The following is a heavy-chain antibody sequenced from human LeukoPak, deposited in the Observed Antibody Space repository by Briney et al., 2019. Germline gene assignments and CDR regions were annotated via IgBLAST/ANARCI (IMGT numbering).Heavy chain of an antibody. V-gene: IGHV3-30-3*01. CDR1: GFSLSSYA. J-gene: IGHJ2*01. Sequence: GGSLRLSCEASGFSLSSYAFHWVRQAPGKGLEWVSFVSFDGRNKNYADSVRGRFTISRDNSKDTLYLQMNSVTYEETAVYFCVRIGGNTTTDFWRGGTIVSLSS. CDR2: VSFDGRNK. CDR3: VRIGGNTTTDF. D-gene: IGHD3-16*01.